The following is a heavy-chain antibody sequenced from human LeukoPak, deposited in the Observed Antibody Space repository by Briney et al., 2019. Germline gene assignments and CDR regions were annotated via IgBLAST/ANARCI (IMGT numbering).Heavy chain of an antibody. CDR3: ARSSIYYYYMDV. J-gene: IGHJ6*03. V-gene: IGHV4-59*01. CDR2: IYYSGST. Sequence: PSETLSLTCTVSGGSISSYYWSWIRQPPGKGLEWIGYIYYSGSTNYNPSLKSRVTISLNTSRNQISLNLSSVTAADTAVYYCARSSIYYYYMDVWGKGTTVTVSS. CDR1: GGSISSYY.